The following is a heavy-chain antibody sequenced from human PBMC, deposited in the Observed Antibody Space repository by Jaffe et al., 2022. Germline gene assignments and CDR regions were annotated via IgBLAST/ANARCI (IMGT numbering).Heavy chain of an antibody. CDR1: GYTFTGYY. Sequence: QVQLVQSGAEVKKPGASVKVSCKASGYTFTGYYMHWVRQAPGQGLEWMGWINPNSGGTNYAQKFQGRVTMTRDTSISTAYMELSRLRSDDTAVYYCARPYYYGSGKPGIYYFDYWGQGTLVTVSS. V-gene: IGHV1-2*02. CDR3: ARPYYYGSGKPGIYYFDY. CDR2: INPNSGGT. J-gene: IGHJ4*02. D-gene: IGHD3-10*01.